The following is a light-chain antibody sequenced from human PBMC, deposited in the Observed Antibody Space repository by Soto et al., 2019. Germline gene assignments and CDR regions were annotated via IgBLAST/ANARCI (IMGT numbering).Light chain of an antibody. CDR3: QHYNSYSEA. CDR1: QTISSW. J-gene: IGKJ1*01. Sequence: NHMDQFSSNHSGSCGRRFHITFPGSQTISSWLAWYQQKPGKAPKLLIYKASTLKSGVPSRFSGSGSGTEFTLTISSLQPDDFATYYCQHYNSYSEAFGQGTKVDIK. V-gene: IGKV1-5*03. CDR2: KAS.